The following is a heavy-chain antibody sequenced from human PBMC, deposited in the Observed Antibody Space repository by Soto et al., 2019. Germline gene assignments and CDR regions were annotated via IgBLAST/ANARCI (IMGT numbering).Heavy chain of an antibody. Sequence: QVQLVQSGAEVKKPGASVKVSCKASGYTFTSYGVSWVRQAPGQGLEWMGWISAYNGNTNYAQKLQGRGTMTTYKSTRTAYMELRTLRSDDTAMYYCTRDLSEAPHCFDPCGQGTLVTVSS. CDR3: TRDLSEAPHCFDP. V-gene: IGHV1-18*04. CDR2: ISAYNGNT. J-gene: IGHJ5*02. CDR1: GYTFTSYG.